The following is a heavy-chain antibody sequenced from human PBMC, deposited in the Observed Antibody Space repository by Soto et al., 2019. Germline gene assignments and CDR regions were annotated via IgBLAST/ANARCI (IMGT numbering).Heavy chain of an antibody. CDR1: GFTFSTYW. CDR3: SRALDS. CDR2: INQDGSEK. V-gene: IGHV3-7*01. J-gene: IGHJ4*02. Sequence: GGSLRLSCAASGFTFSTYWMDWVRQTPGKGLEWVANINQDGSEKNYVDSVKGRFTIYRDNAKNSLYLQMSSLTAEDSALYYCSRALDSWGQGTLVTVSS.